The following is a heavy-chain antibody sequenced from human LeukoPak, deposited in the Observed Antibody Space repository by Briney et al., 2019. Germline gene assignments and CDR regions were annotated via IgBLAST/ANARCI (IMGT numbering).Heavy chain of an antibody. CDR3: ARSYDSSGYYVLDP. V-gene: IGHV4-59*08. CDR2: IYYSGST. CDR1: GGSISGYY. J-gene: IGHJ5*02. D-gene: IGHD3-22*01. Sequence: TETLSLTCTVFGGSISGYYWNWIRQPPGKGLEWIGYIYYSGSTDYNPSLKSRVTISLDTSRNQFSLKLSSVTAADTAVYYCARSYDSSGYYVLDPWGQGTLVTVS.